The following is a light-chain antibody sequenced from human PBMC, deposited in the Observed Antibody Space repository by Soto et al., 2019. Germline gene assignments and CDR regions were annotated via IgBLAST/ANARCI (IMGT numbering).Light chain of an antibody. V-gene: IGKV1-5*01. CDR2: DAS. J-gene: IGKJ1*01. Sequence: DIQMTQSPSSLSASVGDRVTITCRASQSISSWLAWYQQKPGKAPKLLIYDASNLESGVPSRFSGSGSGTEFTLTISSLQPEDFGIYYCQQYENYWTFGQGTKVDI. CDR3: QQYENYWT. CDR1: QSISSW.